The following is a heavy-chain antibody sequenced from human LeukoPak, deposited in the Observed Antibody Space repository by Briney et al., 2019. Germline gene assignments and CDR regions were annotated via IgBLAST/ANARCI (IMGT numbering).Heavy chain of an antibody. CDR1: GFTLSSYE. V-gene: IGHV3-48*03. J-gene: IGHJ4*02. D-gene: IGHD6-13*01. CDR2: ISSSGSTI. CDR3: AKSKQQLVWSYFDY. Sequence: PGGSLRLSCAASGFTLSSYEMNWVRQAPGKGLEWVSYISSSGSTIYYADSVKGRFTISRDNAKNSLYLQMNSLRADDTAVYYCAKSKQQLVWSYFDYWGQGTLVTVSS.